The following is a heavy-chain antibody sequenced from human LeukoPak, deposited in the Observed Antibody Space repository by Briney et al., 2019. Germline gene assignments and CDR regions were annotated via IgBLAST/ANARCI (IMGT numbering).Heavy chain of an antibody. D-gene: IGHD5-24*01. CDR3: ARDANDGYGGYMDV. V-gene: IGHV4-31*03. CDR1: GYSIRSAGYL. CDR2: IYNSGST. J-gene: IGHJ6*03. Sequence: SQTLTLTCTASGYSIRSAGYLWIRIPQDPGKGLEWIWNIYNSGSTSFNPSLKSRIRISIDTSKNQFSLRLSSVTAADTAVYYCARDANDGYGGYMDVWGQGTTVTVSS.